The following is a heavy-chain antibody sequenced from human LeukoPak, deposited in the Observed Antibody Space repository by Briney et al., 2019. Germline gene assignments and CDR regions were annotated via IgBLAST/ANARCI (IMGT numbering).Heavy chain of an antibody. Sequence: PGGSLRLSCAASGFTFSTYSMNWVRQAPGKGLEWVSSISSSSSYIYYADSMKGRFTISRDNAKNSLYLQMNSLRAEDTALYYCARSPGYSSGKKYYFDYWGQGTLVTVSS. V-gene: IGHV3-21*04. D-gene: IGHD2-15*01. CDR3: ARSPGYSSGKKYYFDY. CDR1: GFTFSTYS. CDR2: ISSSSSYI. J-gene: IGHJ4*02.